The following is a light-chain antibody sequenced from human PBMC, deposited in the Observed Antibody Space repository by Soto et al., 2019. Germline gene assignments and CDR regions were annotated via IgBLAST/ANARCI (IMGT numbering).Light chain of an antibody. CDR2: TAS. CDR1: QSISNW. CDR3: QQYHNFLT. V-gene: IGKV1-5*03. Sequence: DIQMTQSPSTLSAFVGDRVTITCRASQSISNWLAWYQQKPGKAPKLLIYTASSLEGGVPSRFSGNGSGTEFTLTISGLQSDDFATYYCQQYHNFLTFGQGTKVEI. J-gene: IGKJ1*01.